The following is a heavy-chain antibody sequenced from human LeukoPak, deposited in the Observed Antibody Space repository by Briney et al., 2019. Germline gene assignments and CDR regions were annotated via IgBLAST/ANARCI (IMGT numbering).Heavy chain of an antibody. D-gene: IGHD2-21*02. V-gene: IGHV1-69*04. CDR2: IIPILGIA. Sequence: GASVKVSCKASGGTFSSYAISWVRQAPGQGLEWMGRIIPILGIANYAQKFQGRVTITADKSTSTAYMELSSLRSEDTAVYYCARVDRYSTYCGGDCYDDYWGQGTLVTVSS. J-gene: IGHJ4*02. CDR1: GGTFSSYA. CDR3: ARVDRYSTYCGGDCYDDY.